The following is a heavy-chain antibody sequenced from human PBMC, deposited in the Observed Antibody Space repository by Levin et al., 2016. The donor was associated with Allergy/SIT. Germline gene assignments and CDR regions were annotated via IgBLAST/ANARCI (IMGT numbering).Heavy chain of an antibody. Sequence: SETLSLTCAVYGGSFSGYYWSWIRQPPGKGLEWIGEINHSGSTNYNPSLKSRVTISVDTSKNQFSLKLSSVTAADTAVYYCARGPWLTYYYGSGRDYFDYWGQGTLVTVSS. CDR1: GGSFSGYY. CDR3: ARGPWLTYYYGSGRDYFDY. D-gene: IGHD3-10*01. V-gene: IGHV4-34*01. J-gene: IGHJ4*02. CDR2: INHSGST.